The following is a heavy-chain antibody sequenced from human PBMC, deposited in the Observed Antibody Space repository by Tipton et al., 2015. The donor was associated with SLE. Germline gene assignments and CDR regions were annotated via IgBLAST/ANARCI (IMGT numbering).Heavy chain of an antibody. CDR1: GFTFSSYA. J-gene: IGHJ3*02. CDR2: INQDGSQK. V-gene: IGHV3-7*01. Sequence: GSLRLSCAASGFTFSSYAINWVRQAPGKGLEWVANINQDGSQKYSVDSVKGRFTISRDNDKNSLYMQMQSLRAEDTAVYYCARLYTSGWDDGFDIWGQGTVVTVSS. CDR3: ARLYTSGWDDGFDI. D-gene: IGHD6-19*01.